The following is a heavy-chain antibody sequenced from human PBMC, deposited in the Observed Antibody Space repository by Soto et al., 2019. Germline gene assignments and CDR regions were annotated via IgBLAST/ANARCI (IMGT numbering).Heavy chain of an antibody. CDR1: GGTFSSYA. V-gene: IGHV1-69*06. Sequence: QVQLVQSGAEVKKPGSSVKVSCKASGGTFSSYAISWVRQAPGHGIEWMGGVIPIFGTANYAQKFQGRVTITADKSTRTAYMELSSLRSEDTAVYYCARVITRHGIAAAAFAYWGQGTLVTVAS. D-gene: IGHD6-13*01. CDR2: VIPIFGTA. CDR3: ARVITRHGIAAAAFAY. J-gene: IGHJ4*02.